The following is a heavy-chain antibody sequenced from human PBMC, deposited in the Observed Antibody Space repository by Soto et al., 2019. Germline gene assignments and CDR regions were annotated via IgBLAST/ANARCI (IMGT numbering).Heavy chain of an antibody. V-gene: IGHV4-31*03. CDR3: ARTHIVGPRVSGFDP. J-gene: IGHJ5*02. CDR1: GGSISSGGYY. Sequence: NPSETLSLTCTVSGGSISSGGYYWSWIRQHPGKGLEWIGYIYYSGSTYYNPSLKSRVTISVDTSKNQFSLKLSSVTAADTAVYYCARTHIVGPRVSGFDPWGQGTLVTVSS. D-gene: IGHD1-26*01. CDR2: IYYSGST.